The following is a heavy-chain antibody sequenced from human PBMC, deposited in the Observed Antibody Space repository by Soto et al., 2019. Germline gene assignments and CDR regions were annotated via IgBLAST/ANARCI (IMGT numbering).Heavy chain of an antibody. Sequence: QVQLQESGPGLVKPSQTLSLTCTVSGGSISSGGYYWSWIRQHPGKGLEWIGYIYYSGSTYYNPSLKSRVNISVDTSKNQFSLKLSSVTAADTAVYYCARDRKGVVAGFNWFDPWGQGTLVTVSS. CDR1: GGSISSGGYY. V-gene: IGHV4-31*03. CDR2: IYYSGST. CDR3: ARDRKGVVAGFNWFDP. J-gene: IGHJ5*02. D-gene: IGHD6-19*01.